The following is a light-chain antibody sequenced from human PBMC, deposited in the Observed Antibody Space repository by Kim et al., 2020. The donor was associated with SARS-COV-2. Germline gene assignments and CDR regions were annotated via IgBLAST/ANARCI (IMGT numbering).Light chain of an antibody. CDR2: DAS. Sequence: DIQPTQSPSTLSASVRDRVTITCRASHDISTWLAWYQQKPGKAPKFLIYDASSLESGVPSRFSGGGSGTEFTLTISSLQPDDFATYYCQQYNSYPYTFGQGTKLEI. CDR1: HDISTW. J-gene: IGKJ2*01. V-gene: IGKV1-5*01. CDR3: QQYNSYPYT.